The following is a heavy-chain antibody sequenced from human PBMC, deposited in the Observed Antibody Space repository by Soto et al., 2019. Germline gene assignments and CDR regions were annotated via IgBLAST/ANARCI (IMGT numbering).Heavy chain of an antibody. J-gene: IGHJ3*02. Sequence: QVQLVESGGGVVQPGRSLRLSCAASGFTFSSYAMHWVRQAPGKGLEWVAVISYDGSNKYYADSVKGRFTISRDNSKNTLYLQMNSLRAEDTAVYYCARDSGSGAFEIWGQGTMVTVSS. V-gene: IGHV3-30-3*01. CDR2: ISYDGSNK. CDR3: ARDSGSGAFEI. D-gene: IGHD3-10*01. CDR1: GFTFSSYA.